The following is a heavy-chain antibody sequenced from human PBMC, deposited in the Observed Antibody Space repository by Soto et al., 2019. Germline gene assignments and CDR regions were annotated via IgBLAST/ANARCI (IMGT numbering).Heavy chain of an antibody. J-gene: IGHJ5*02. D-gene: IGHD3-22*01. V-gene: IGHV6-1*01. CDR2: TYYRSKWYN. Sequence: SQTLSLTCAISGDSVSSNSAAWNWIRQSPSRGLEWLGRTYYRSKWYNDYAVSVKSRITINPDTSKNQFSLQLNSVTPEDTAVYYCARRGDSYYYDSSGYYYHNWFDPWGQGTLVTVSS. CDR3: ARRGDSYYYDSSGYYYHNWFDP. CDR1: GDSVSSNSAA.